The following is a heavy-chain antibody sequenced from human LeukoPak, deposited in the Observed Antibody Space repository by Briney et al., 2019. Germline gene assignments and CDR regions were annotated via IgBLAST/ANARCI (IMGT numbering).Heavy chain of an antibody. CDR2: IIPIFGTA. D-gene: IGHD2-15*01. CDR3: ARGSVVVVATYYFYYMDV. V-gene: IGHV1-69*06. CDR1: GGTFSSYA. J-gene: IGHJ6*03. Sequence: SVKVSCKASGGTFSSYAISWVRQAPGQGLEWMGGIIPIFGTANYAQKFQGRVTITADKSTSTAYMELSSLRSEDTAVYYCARGSVVVVATYYFYYMDVWGKGTTVTVSS.